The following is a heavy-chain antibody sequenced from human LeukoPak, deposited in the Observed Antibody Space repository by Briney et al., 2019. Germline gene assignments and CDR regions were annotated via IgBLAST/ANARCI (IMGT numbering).Heavy chain of an antibody. CDR3: ARERREDIRGPPDGSFDY. Sequence: SETLSLTCTVSGGSISSGDYYWSWIRQPPGKGLEWIGYIYYSGSTYYNPSLKSRVTMSVDTSKNQFSLKLSSVTAADTAVYYCARERREDIRGPPDGSFDYWGQGTLVTVSS. J-gene: IGHJ4*02. V-gene: IGHV4-30-4*08. D-gene: IGHD2-15*01. CDR2: IYYSGST. CDR1: GGSISSGDYY.